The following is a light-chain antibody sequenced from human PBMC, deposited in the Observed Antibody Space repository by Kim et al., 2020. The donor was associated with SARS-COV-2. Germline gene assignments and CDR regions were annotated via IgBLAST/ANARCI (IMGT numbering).Light chain of an antibody. Sequence: SLSPGEGATRSCRACQSVGVFLAWYQQRPGQAPRLLIYDASRRATGIPTRFSGSGSGTDFTLTVSTLESEDFALYYCQRSSWPITFGQGTRLEIK. V-gene: IGKV3-11*01. CDR3: QRSSWPIT. CDR1: QSVGVF. CDR2: DAS. J-gene: IGKJ5*01.